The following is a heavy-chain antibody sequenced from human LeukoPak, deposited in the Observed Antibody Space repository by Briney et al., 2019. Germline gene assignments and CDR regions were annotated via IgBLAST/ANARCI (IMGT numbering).Heavy chain of an antibody. D-gene: IGHD3-10*01. J-gene: IGHJ6*03. CDR2: ISSSRSTI. Sequence: GGSLRPSCAASAFTFSSYSMNCVSQAPGEGREWVSYISSSRSTIYFAVSVKGRYTISRENSKNSLYLQMNSLRGEDRAVYYCARVLSTMVRGVIGDYYMDVWGKGTTVTVSS. CDR3: ARVLSTMVRGVIGDYYMDV. CDR1: AFTFSSYS. V-gene: IGHV3-48*01.